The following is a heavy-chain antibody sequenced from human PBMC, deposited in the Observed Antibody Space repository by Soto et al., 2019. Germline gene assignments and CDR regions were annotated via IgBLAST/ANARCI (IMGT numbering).Heavy chain of an antibody. D-gene: IGHD2-15*01. CDR3: VKSRSAANYDLLD. Sequence: WRSMRLPCSASPFTFSSFSMHWVRQSPSKRLEYVSHMGRVGGRIYYADSVGGRLTISRDNSQNMLYLQISSLRPDDSAVYYWVKSRSAANYDLLDWGQGTQVTFSS. CDR1: PFTFSSFS. J-gene: IGHJ1*01. V-gene: IGHV3-64D*06. CDR2: MGRVGGRI.